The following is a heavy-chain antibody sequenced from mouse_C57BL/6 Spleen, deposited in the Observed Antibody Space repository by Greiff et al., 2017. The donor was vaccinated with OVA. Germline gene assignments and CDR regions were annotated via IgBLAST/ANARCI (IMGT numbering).Heavy chain of an antibody. CDR1: GYTFTSYW. CDR2: IYPGSGST. J-gene: IGHJ2*01. V-gene: IGHV1-55*01. D-gene: IGHD1-1*01. Sequence: QVQLQQPGAELVKPGASVKMSCKASGYTFTSYWITWVKQRPGQGLEWIGDIYPGSGSTNYNEKFKSKATLTVDTSSSTAYMQLSSLTSEDSAVYYCARRRIITTVVAPYYFDYWGQGTTLTVSS. CDR3: ARRRIITTVVAPYYFDY.